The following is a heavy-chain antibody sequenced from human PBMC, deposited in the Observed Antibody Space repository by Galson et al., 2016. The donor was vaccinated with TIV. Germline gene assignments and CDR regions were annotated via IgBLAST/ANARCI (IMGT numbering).Heavy chain of an antibody. J-gene: IGHJ4*02. CDR3: AKGKLGVFGN. CDR1: GFTFSSYA. CDR2: VSTSGSTT. V-gene: IGHV3-23*01. Sequence: SLRLSCAASGFTFSSYAMSWVRQAPGKGLEWVSTVSTSGSTTYHADSVKGRFTISRNNSRDTLYLQMNSLRTEDTALYYCAKGKLGVFGNWGQVTLVTVSS. D-gene: IGHD3-10*01.